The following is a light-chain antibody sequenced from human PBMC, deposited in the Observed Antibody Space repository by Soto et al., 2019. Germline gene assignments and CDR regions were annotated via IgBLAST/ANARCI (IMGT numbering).Light chain of an antibody. V-gene: IGKV1-8*01. CDR1: QSISSY. Sequence: IQIPHSPSTLSASVGDRATITCRASQSISSYLAWYQQKPGKAPKLLIYAASTLQSGVPSRFSGSGSGTDFTLTISCLQSEDFATYYCQQYYSYPLTFGGGTKVDIK. CDR3: QQYYSYPLT. CDR2: AAS. J-gene: IGKJ4*01.